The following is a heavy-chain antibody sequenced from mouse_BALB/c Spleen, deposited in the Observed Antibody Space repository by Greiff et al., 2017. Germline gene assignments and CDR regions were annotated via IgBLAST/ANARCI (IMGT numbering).Heavy chain of an antibody. CDR3: ARQVLLSAMDY. J-gene: IGHJ4*01. D-gene: IGHD2-10*01. CDR2: ISSGGGST. Sequence: EVHLVESGGGLVKPGGSLKLSCAASGFAFSSYDMSWVRQTPEKRLEWVAYISSGGGSTYYPDTVKGRFTISRDNAKNTLYLQMSSLKSEDTAMYYCARQVLLSAMDYWGQGTSVTVSS. V-gene: IGHV5-12-1*01. CDR1: GFAFSSYD.